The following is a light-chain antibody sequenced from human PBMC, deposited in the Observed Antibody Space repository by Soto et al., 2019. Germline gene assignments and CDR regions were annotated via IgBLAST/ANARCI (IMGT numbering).Light chain of an antibody. J-gene: IGKJ4*01. CDR1: QSIRFS. Sequence: DIQMTQSPSSLSASVGDRVTITCRASQSIRFSLNWYQQKAGKAPEALIYAASSLQSGVPSRFSGSGSGTDFTLTISSLQPEDFATYYCQQSYRTPLTFGGGTKVEIK. CDR2: AAS. V-gene: IGKV1-39*01. CDR3: QQSYRTPLT.